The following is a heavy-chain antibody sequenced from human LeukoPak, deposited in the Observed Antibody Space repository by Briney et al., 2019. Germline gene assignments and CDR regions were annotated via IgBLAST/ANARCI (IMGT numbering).Heavy chain of an antibody. CDR3: ARSQGYCSGDSCLQGDWFDP. V-gene: IGHV5-51*01. CDR1: GYSSTNYW. CDR2: IYPGDSDT. D-gene: IGHD2-15*01. J-gene: IGHJ5*02. Sequence: GESLKISCKGSGYSSTNYWIGWVRQMPGKGLEWMGIIYPGDSDTRYSPSFQGQVTISADKSIRIAYLQWSSLKASDTAMYYCARSQGYCSGDSCLQGDWFDPWGQGTLVTVSS.